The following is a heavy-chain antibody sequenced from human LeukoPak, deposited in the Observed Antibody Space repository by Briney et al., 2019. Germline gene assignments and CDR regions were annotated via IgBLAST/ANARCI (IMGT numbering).Heavy chain of an antibody. CDR2: INSDGSST. CDR1: GLTFSSYW. J-gene: IGHJ4*02. V-gene: IGHV3-74*01. D-gene: IGHD1-26*01. Sequence: GGSLRLSCTASGLTFSSYWMHWVRQAPGKGLVWVSRINSDGSSTSYADSVKGRFTISRDNAKNTLYLQMNSLRAEDTAVYYCARRSSGSPPYYFGYWGQGTLVTVSS. CDR3: ARRSSGSPPYYFGY.